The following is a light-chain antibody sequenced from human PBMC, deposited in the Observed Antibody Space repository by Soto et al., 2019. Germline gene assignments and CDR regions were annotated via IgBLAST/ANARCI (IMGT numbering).Light chain of an antibody. V-gene: IGLV1-47*01. Sequence: QSALTQPASVSGSPGQSITISCTGTNNDVGAFHLVSWYQQHPVKAPKLLIYTNDQRPSGIPDRFSGSKSATSASLAISGLRSEDGADYYCAAWDDRLSGLVFGGGTKLTVL. CDR2: TND. CDR1: NNDVGAFHL. CDR3: AAWDDRLSGLV. J-gene: IGLJ2*01.